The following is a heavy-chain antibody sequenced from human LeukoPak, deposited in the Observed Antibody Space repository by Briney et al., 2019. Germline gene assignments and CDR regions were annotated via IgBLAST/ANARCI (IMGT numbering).Heavy chain of an antibody. V-gene: IGHV4-39*01. D-gene: IGHD3-22*01. CDR2: SFDGGNS. J-gene: IGHJ6*03. CDR3: ATTSGYRNYYYYYRDV. Sequence: SEALSLTCTVSGVSISNTVYYWGWIRQAPGKGLEWIGTSFDGGNSYYNPSLKSGVTMSVDGSKNQFSLTLASVTAADTAVYYCATTSGYRNYYYYYRDVCGKGTTVTVSS. CDR1: GVSISNTVYY.